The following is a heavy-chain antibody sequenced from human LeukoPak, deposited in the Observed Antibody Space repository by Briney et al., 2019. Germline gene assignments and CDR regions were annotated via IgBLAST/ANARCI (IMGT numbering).Heavy chain of an antibody. CDR3: ASNSGSYYPYYYYYYMDV. D-gene: IGHD1-26*01. J-gene: IGHJ6*03. CDR1: GASISSYY. V-gene: IGHV4-59*01. Sequence: SETLSLTCTVSGASISSYYWSWIRQPPGKGLEWIGYIYYSGSTHYNPALKSRVTISVDTSKNQFSLDLSSVTAADTAVYYCASNSGSYYPYYYYYYMDVWGKGTTVTVSS. CDR2: IYYSGST.